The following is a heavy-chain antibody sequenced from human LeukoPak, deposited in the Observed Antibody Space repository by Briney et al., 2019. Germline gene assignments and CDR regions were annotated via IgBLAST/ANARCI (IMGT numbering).Heavy chain of an antibody. V-gene: IGHV4-38-2*01. J-gene: IGHJ4*02. CDR3: ARLRGYFDY. CDR2: IYHSGST. Sequence: SETLSLTCAVSGYSISSGYYWGWIRQPPGKGLEWIGSIYHSGSTYYNPSLKSRVTISVDTPKNQFSLKLSSVTAADTAVYYCARLRGYFDYSSQGTLVTVSS. CDR1: GYSISSGYY.